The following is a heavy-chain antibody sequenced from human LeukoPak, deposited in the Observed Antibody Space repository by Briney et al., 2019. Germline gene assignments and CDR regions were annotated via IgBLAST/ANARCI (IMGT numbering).Heavy chain of an antibody. CDR1: GFTFSSYS. Sequence: GGSLRLSCAASGFTFSSYSMNWVRQAPGKGLEWVSSISSSSSYIYYADSVKGRFTISRDNAKNSLYLQMNSLRAEDTAVYYCARMIDYNYGYAFDYWGQGTLVTVSS. CDR3: ARMIDYNYGYAFDY. V-gene: IGHV3-21*01. J-gene: IGHJ4*02. D-gene: IGHD5-18*01. CDR2: ISSSSSYI.